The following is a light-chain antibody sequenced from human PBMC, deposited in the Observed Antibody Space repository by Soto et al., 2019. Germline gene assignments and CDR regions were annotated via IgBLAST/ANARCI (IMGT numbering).Light chain of an antibody. CDR2: GAS. Sequence: EIVMTQSPATLSVSPGERATLSCRASQSVSSNLAWYQQKPGQAPRLLIYGASTRATGIPARFSGSGSGTEFTLTISSLQSEDFAVYYCQQYNNWPWKFGQGHKVEIK. CDR3: QQYNNWPWK. CDR1: QSVSSN. J-gene: IGKJ1*01. V-gene: IGKV3-15*01.